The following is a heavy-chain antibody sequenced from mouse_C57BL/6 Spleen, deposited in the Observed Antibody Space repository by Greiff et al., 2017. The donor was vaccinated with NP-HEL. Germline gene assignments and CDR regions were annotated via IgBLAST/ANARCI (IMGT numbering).Heavy chain of an antibody. CDR2: IDPNSGGT. Sequence: VQLQQPGVELVKPGASVKLSCKASGYTFTSYWMHWVKQRPGRGLEWIGRIDPNSGGTKYNEKFKSKATLTVDKPSSTAYRQLSRLTSEDSAVYYCAREGGPYYYGSSSNWYFDVGGTGTTVTVSS. D-gene: IGHD1-1*01. J-gene: IGHJ1*03. CDR3: AREGGPYYYGSSSNWYFDV. V-gene: IGHV1-72*01. CDR1: GYTFTSYW.